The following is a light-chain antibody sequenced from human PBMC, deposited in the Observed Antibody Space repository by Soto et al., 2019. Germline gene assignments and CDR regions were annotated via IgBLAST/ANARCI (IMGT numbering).Light chain of an antibody. CDR2: DVS. CDR1: SNDVGGYNY. V-gene: IGLV2-14*03. CDR3: SSYTSGSTFYV. J-gene: IGLJ1*01. Sequence: QSALTQPASVSGSPGQSITISCTGTSNDVGGYNYVSWYQHHPGKAPKLMIYDVSNRPSGVSYRFSGSKSGDTASLTISGLQAEDEAEYYCSSYTSGSTFYVFGTGTKLTVL.